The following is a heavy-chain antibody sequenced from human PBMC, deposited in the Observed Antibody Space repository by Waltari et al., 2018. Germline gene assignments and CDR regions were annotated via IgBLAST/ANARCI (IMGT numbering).Heavy chain of an antibody. CDR1: GGSFSGYY. V-gene: IGHV4-34*01. Sequence: QVQLQQWGAGLLKPSETLSLTCAVYGGSFSGYYWSWIRQPPGTGLEWIGEINHSGSTNYNPSLKSRVTISVDTSKNQFSLKLSSVTAADTAVYYCARGGSPYCSSTSCSDTAAFDIWGQGTMVTVSS. CDR3: ARGGSPYCSSTSCSDTAAFDI. D-gene: IGHD2-2*01. CDR2: INHSGST. J-gene: IGHJ3*02.